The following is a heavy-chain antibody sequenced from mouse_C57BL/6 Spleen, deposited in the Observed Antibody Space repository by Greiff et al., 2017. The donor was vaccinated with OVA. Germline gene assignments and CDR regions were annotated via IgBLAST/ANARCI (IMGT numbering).Heavy chain of an antibody. V-gene: IGHV1-83*01. CDR2: YLGSGNTY. CDR1: YTFTDYYM. J-gene: IGHJ2*01. D-gene: IGHD1-1*01. Sequence: VQLQQSGPELVKPGASVKMSCKASGYTFTDYYMHWVKQKPGKGLEWIGEIYLGSGNTYYNEKFKGKATLTADTSSSTAYMQLSSLTSEDSAVYFCARRGYYYGSSFDYWGQGTTLTVSS. CDR3: RRGYYYGSSFDY.